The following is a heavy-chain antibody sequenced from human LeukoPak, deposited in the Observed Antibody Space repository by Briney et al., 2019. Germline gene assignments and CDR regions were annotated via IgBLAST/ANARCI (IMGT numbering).Heavy chain of an antibody. D-gene: IGHD6-13*01. J-gene: IGHJ4*02. Sequence: SETLSLTCTVSGGSISSSSYYWGWIRQPPGKGLEWIVSIYYSGSTYYNPSLKSRVTISVDTSKNQFSLMLSSVTAADTAVYYCARRRVAAAGEDADFDYWGQGTLVTVSS. V-gene: IGHV4-39*01. CDR2: IYYSGST. CDR3: ARRRVAAAGEDADFDY. CDR1: GGSISSSSYY.